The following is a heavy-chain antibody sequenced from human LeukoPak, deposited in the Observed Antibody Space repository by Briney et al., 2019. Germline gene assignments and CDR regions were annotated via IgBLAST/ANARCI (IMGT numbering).Heavy chain of an antibody. Sequence: GASVKVSCKASGYTFTSYGISWVRQAPGQGLEWMGWISAYNGNTNYAQKFQGRVTITTDESTSTAYMELSSLRSEDTAVYYCASIPAVAGKGESNYWGQGTLVTVSS. J-gene: IGHJ4*02. CDR1: GYTFTSYG. CDR3: ASIPAVAGKGESNY. D-gene: IGHD6-19*01. V-gene: IGHV1-18*01. CDR2: ISAYNGNT.